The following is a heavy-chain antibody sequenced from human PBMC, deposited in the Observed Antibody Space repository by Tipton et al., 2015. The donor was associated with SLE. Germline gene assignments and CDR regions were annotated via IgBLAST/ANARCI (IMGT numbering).Heavy chain of an antibody. V-gene: IGHV4-59*01. CDR1: GGSISSYY. Sequence: TLSLTCTVSGGSISSYYWSWIRQPPGKGLEWIGYIYYSGSTNYNPSLKSRVTTSVDTSKNQFSLKLSSVTAADTAVYYCASWEDYYDSSGGAFDIWGQGTMVTVSS. CDR2: IYYSGST. D-gene: IGHD3-22*01. CDR3: ASWEDYYDSSGGAFDI. J-gene: IGHJ3*02.